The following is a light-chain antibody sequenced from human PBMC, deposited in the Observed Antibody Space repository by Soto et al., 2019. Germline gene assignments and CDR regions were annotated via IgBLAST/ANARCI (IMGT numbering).Light chain of an antibody. J-gene: IGLJ1*01. CDR2: DVY. CDR3: SSYTTSSSYV. V-gene: IGLV2-14*01. CDR1: SSDVGGFNY. Sequence: QSVLTQPASVSGSPGQSITISCTGTSSDVGGFNYVSWYQQHPGKAPKLLIFDVYSRPSGISNRFSGSKSGNTASLTISGLQAEDEADYYCSSYTTSSSYVFGAGTKPTVL.